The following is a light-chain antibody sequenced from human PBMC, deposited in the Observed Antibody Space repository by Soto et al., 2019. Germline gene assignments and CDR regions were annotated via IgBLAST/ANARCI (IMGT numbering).Light chain of an antibody. CDR1: SSNIGAGYD. V-gene: IGLV1-40*01. CDR3: QSYDSSLSGLV. CDR2: GNS. J-gene: IGLJ3*02. Sequence: QAVVTQPPSVSGAPGQRVTISCTGSSSNIGAGYDVHWYQQLPGTAPKLLIYGNSNRPSGVPDRFSGSKSGTSASLAITVLQAEDEADYYCQSYDSSLSGLVFGGGTKVTVL.